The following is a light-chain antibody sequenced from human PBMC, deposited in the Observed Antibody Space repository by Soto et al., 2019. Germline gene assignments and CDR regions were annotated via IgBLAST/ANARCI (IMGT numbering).Light chain of an antibody. CDR2: DAS. V-gene: IGKV3-11*01. J-gene: IGKJ2*01. Sequence: EIVLAQSPATVSLSAGDRATLSCRASQSVSSYLAWYQQKTGQAPRLLIYDASKRATGIPDRFSGSGSGTDFILTISSLEPEDFAVYYCQQRGNWPVTFGQGTKLEIK. CDR3: QQRGNWPVT. CDR1: QSVSSY.